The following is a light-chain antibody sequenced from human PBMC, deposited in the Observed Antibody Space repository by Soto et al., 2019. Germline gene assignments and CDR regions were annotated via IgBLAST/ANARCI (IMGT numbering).Light chain of an antibody. J-gene: IGLJ3*02. CDR2: EVS. CDR1: SSDVGAYNY. Sequence: QSVLTQPASVSGSPGQSITISCTGSSSDVGAYNYVAWYQQHPGKVPKVLIHEVSNRPSGVSNRFSGSKSGNTASLTISGLQAEDEADYYCSSYTSTSTLLLFGGGTKVTVL. CDR3: SSYTSTSTLLL. V-gene: IGLV2-14*01.